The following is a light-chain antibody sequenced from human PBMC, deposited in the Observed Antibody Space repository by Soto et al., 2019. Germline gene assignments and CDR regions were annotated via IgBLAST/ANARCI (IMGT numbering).Light chain of an antibody. Sequence: EIVMTQSPPTLSVSPGESATLSCRASQSISRNLAWYQQRPGQAPSLLIFGASTRASGIPARFSGSGSGTEFTLTISSLQSEDFAVYFCHQYENWPKTFGQGTKVDIK. CDR2: GAS. J-gene: IGKJ1*01. V-gene: IGKV3-15*01. CDR3: HQYENWPKT. CDR1: QSISRN.